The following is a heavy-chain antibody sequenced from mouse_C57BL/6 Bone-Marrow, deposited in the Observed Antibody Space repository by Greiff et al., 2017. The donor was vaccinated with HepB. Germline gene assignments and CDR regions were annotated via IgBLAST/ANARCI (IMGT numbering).Heavy chain of an antibody. D-gene: IGHD2-4*01. CDR2: INPNNGGT. CDR1: GYTFTDYY. J-gene: IGHJ2*01. CDR3: ASKDPIYYDYDDPLFDY. V-gene: IGHV1-26*01. Sequence: VQLQQSGPELVKPGASVKISCKASGYTFTDYYMNWVKQSHGKSLEWIGDINPNNGGTSYNQKFKGKATLTVDKSSSTAYMELRSLTSEDSAVYYCASKDPIYYDYDDPLFDYWGQGTTLTVSS.